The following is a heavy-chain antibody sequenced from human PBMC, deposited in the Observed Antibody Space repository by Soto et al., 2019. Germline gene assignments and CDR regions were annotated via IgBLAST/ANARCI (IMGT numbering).Heavy chain of an antibody. D-gene: IGHD2-15*01. CDR2: IIPIFGTA. CDR1: GGTFSSYA. V-gene: IGHV1-69*01. CDR3: ARSQGDIVVVVAATPYYYGMDV. J-gene: IGHJ6*02. Sequence: QVQLVQSGAEVKKPGSSVKVSCKASGGTFSSYAISWVRQAPGQGLEWMGGIIPIFGTANYARKFQGRVTITADESTSTAYMELSSLRSEDTAVYYCARSQGDIVVVVAATPYYYGMDVWGQGTTVTVSS.